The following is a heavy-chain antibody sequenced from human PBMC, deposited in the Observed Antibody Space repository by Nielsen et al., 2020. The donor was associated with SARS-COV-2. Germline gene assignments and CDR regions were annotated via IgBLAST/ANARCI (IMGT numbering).Heavy chain of an antibody. CDR2: ISYDGSNK. D-gene: IGHD6-19*01. J-gene: IGHJ3*02. Sequence: GESLKISCAASGFTFSSYGMHWVRQAPGKGLEWVAVISYDGSNKYYADSVKGRFTISRDNSKNTLYLQMNSLRAEDTAVYYCAKDRSHLSIAVADDAFDIWGQGTMVTVSS. V-gene: IGHV3-30*18. CDR3: AKDRSHLSIAVADDAFDI. CDR1: GFTFSSYG.